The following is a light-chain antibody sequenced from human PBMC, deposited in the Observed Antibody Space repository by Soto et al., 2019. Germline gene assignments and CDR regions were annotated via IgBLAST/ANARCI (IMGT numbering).Light chain of an antibody. CDR3: QQYNNWPPIT. CDR1: QSVSSN. J-gene: IGKJ5*01. Sequence: ELVMTQSPATLSVSPGERAPLSCRASQSVSSNLAWYKQKPGQAPRLLIYGASTRATGIPARFSGSGSGTEFTLTISSLQSEDCAVYYCQQYNNWPPITFGQGTRLEI. CDR2: GAS. V-gene: IGKV3-15*01.